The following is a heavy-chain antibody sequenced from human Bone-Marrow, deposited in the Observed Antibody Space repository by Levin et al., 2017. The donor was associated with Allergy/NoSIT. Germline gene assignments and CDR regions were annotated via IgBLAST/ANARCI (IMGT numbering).Heavy chain of an antibody. CDR1: GFTVSSNY. V-gene: IGHV3-53*01. J-gene: IGHJ4*02. Sequence: SCAASGFTVSSNYMSWVRQAPGKGLEWVSVIYSGGSTYYADSVKGRFTISRDNSKNTLYLQMNSLRAEDTAVYYCARTGTTVTSYYFDYWGQGTLVTVSS. CDR2: IYSGGST. CDR3: ARTGTTVTSYYFDY. D-gene: IGHD4-17*01.